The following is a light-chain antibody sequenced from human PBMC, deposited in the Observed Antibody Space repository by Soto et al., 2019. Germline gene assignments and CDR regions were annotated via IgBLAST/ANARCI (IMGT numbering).Light chain of an antibody. Sequence: DIQMTQSPSSLSASVGDRVTITCRARQSISNYLNWYQQKPGKAPKLLIYAASSLQSGVPSRFSGSGSGTDFTLTISSLQPEDFATYYCQQSYSIPVTFGGGTKVEIK. CDR2: AAS. CDR1: QSISNY. J-gene: IGKJ4*01. V-gene: IGKV1-39*01. CDR3: QQSYSIPVT.